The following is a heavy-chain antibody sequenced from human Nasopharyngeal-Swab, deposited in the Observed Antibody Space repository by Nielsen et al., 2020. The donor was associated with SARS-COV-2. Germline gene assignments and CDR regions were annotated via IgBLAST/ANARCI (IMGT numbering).Heavy chain of an antibody. CDR3: ARDFSYGSGSGWFDP. V-gene: IGHV3-74*01. J-gene: IGHJ5*02. Sequence: GALKISCAASGFTFSSYWMHWVRQAPGKGLVWVSRINSDGSSTSYADSVKGRFTISRDNAKNTLYLQMNSLRAEDTAVYYCARDFSYGSGSGWFDPWGQGTLVTVSS. D-gene: IGHD3-10*01. CDR2: INSDGSST. CDR1: GFTFSSYW.